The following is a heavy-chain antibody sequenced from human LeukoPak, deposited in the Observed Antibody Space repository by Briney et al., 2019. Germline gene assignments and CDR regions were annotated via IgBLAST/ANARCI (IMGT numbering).Heavy chain of an antibody. CDR1: GGSINSYY. J-gene: IGHJ4*02. CDR2: INHSGST. V-gene: IGHV4-34*01. CDR3: ARQWLVSPLFDY. D-gene: IGHD6-19*01. Sequence: PSETLSLTCTVSGGSINSYYWSWIRQPPGKGLEWIGEINHSGSTNYNPSLKSRVTISVDTSKNQLSLKLSSMTAADTAVYYCARQWLVSPLFDYWGQGTLVTVSS.